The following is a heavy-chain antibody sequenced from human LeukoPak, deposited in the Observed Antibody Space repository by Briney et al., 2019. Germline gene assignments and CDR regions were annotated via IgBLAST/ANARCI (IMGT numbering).Heavy chain of an antibody. D-gene: IGHD1-1*01. CDR2: IIPIFGTA. CDR3: ARRLERRGNWYGP. Sequence: ASVKVSCKASGGTFSSYAISWVRQAPGQGLEWMGGIIPIFGTANYAQKFQGRVTITADESTSTAYMELSSLRSEDTAVYYCARRLERRGNWYGPWGQGTLVTVSS. J-gene: IGHJ5*02. CDR1: GGTFSSYA. V-gene: IGHV1-69*01.